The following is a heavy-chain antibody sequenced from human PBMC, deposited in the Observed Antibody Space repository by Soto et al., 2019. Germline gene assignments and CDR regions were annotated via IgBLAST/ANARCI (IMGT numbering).Heavy chain of an antibody. CDR2: IYHTGNA. D-gene: IGHD1-7*01. Sequence: QLLLQESGSGLVRPSQTLSLTCAVSGGSLTNAGYSWTWIRRAPGQGLEWIGHIYHTGNAYYNPSLKSRVTISLDMSKSHFSLNLTSAIAADTAIYYCARNWNYVGMNWFDPWCQGALVTVSS. CDR3: ARNWNYVGMNWFDP. CDR1: GGSLTNAGYS. J-gene: IGHJ5*02. V-gene: IGHV4-30-2*01.